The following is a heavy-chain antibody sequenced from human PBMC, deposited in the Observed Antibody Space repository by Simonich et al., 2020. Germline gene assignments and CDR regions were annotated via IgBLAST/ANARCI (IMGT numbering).Heavy chain of an antibody. CDR2: ISAYNSNT. V-gene: IGHV1-18*01. J-gene: IGHJ4*02. CDR3: ARASRGTWWYYYFDY. Sequence: QVQLVQSGAEVKKPGASVKVSCKASGYTFTSYGISWVRQAPGQWLEWMGWISAYNSNTNYAQKLQGRVTMTTDTSTSTAYMELRSLRSDDTAVYYCARASRGTWWYYYFDYWGQGTLVTVSS. D-gene: IGHD2-15*01. CDR1: GYTFTSYG.